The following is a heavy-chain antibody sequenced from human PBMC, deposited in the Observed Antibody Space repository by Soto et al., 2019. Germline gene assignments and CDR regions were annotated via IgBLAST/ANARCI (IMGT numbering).Heavy chain of an antibody. CDR2: IIPIFGTA. Sequence: ASVKVSCKASGGTFSSYAISWVRQAPGQGLEWMGGIIPIFGTANYAQKFPGRVTITADKSTSTAYMELSSLRSEDTAVYYCAREVEGAAAAGFDYLGQGTLVTVSS. V-gene: IGHV1-69*06. J-gene: IGHJ4*02. CDR1: GGTFSSYA. CDR3: AREVEGAAAAGFDY. D-gene: IGHD6-13*01.